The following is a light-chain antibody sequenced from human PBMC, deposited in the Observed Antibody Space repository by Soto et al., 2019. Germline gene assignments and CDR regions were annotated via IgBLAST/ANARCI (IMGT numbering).Light chain of an antibody. CDR2: END. V-gene: IGLV1-51*02. CDR1: SSNIGNNY. Sequence: QSVLTQPPSVSAAPGQTVTISCSGSSSNIGNNYVSWYQQLPGTAPKLLIYENDKRPSGIPDRFSGSKSGTSATLGITGLQTGDEAEYYCGTWDSSLSSRVFGGGTKLTVL. CDR3: GTWDSSLSSRV. J-gene: IGLJ3*02.